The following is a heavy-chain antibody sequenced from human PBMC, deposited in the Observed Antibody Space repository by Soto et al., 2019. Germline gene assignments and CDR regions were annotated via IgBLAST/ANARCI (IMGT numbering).Heavy chain of an antibody. V-gene: IGHV4-39*01. D-gene: IGHD6-19*01. Sequence: QLQLQESGPGLVKPSETLSLTCTVSGDSVSSSNYYWGWIRQPPGKGLEWIGSVYYSGSTYYNPSTKSRVTMSVDTSKNQFSLKLSSVTAADAAVYYCARHPTFSGWEYYFDYWGQGTPVTVSS. J-gene: IGHJ4*02. CDR2: VYYSGST. CDR1: GDSVSSSNYY. CDR3: ARHPTFSGWEYYFDY.